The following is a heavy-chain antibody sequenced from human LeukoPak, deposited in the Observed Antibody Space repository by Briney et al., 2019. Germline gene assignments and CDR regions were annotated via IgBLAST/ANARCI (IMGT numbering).Heavy chain of an antibody. Sequence: ASVKVSCKASGYTFTSYGISWVRQAPGQGLEWMGWISAYNGNTNYAQKLQGRVTMTTDTSTSTAYMELRSLRSDDTAVYYCGRAAGGSGSYYNYFDYWGQGTLVTVSS. CDR3: GRAAGGSGSYYNYFDY. CDR1: GYTFTSYG. V-gene: IGHV1-18*01. CDR2: ISAYNGNT. D-gene: IGHD3-10*01. J-gene: IGHJ4*02.